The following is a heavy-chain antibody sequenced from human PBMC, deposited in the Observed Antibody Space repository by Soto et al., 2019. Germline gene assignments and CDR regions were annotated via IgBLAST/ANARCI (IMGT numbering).Heavy chain of an antibody. V-gene: IGHV4-39*01. CDR3: GRHLTRGNYFYYMDV. CDR1: GGSIFNTNYY. Sequence: SETLSLTCTVSGGSIFNTNYYWGWVRQPPGKTLEWIGTIFYTGTTYYNPSLKSRVTLSIDTSKNHFSLKLSSVTATDTAVYYCGRHLTRGNYFYYMDVWGKGAPVTVSS. CDR2: IFYTGTT. J-gene: IGHJ6*03.